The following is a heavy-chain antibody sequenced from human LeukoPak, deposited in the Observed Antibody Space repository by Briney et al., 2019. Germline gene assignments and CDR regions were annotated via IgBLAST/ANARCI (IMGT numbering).Heavy chain of an antibody. V-gene: IGHV4-34*01. Sequence: PSETLSLTCAVYGGSFSGYYWSWIRQPPGKGLEWIGEINHSGSTNYNPSLKSRVTISVDTSKNQFSLKLSSVTAAGTAVYYCARSPAALDYWGQGTLVTVSS. CDR3: ARSPAALDY. D-gene: IGHD6-6*01. J-gene: IGHJ4*02. CDR1: GGSFSGYY. CDR2: INHSGST.